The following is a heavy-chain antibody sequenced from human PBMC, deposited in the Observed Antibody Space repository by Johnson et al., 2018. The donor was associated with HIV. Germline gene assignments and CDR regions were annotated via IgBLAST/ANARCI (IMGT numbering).Heavy chain of an antibody. CDR2: ISYHGGTK. CDR1: GFTFSSYG. Sequence: VQLVESGGGVVQPGRSLRLSCAASGFTFSSYGMHWVRQAPGKGLEWVAVISYHGGTKYSADSVKGRFSISRDTSENTVYLQMNSLIAEDTAVYFCAKESGGSGSYYIGDMGDAFDIWGQGTLVTVSS. J-gene: IGHJ3*02. D-gene: IGHD3-10*01. CDR3: AKESGGSGSYYIGDMGDAFDI. V-gene: IGHV3-30*18.